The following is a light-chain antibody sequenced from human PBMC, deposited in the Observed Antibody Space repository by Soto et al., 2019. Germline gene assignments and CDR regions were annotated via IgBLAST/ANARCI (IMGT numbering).Light chain of an antibody. CDR1: RSDIGAGYR. V-gene: IGLV1-40*01. CDR2: DNT. CDR3: QSYDRSLSAVV. Sequence: QSVLTQPPSVSGAPGQRVTISCTGSRSDIGAGYRVRWYQQVPGAAPKLLIYDNTNRPSGVSARFFGSKSGTSASLAITGLQDEDEADYYCQSYDRSLSAVVFGGGTKLTVL. J-gene: IGLJ2*01.